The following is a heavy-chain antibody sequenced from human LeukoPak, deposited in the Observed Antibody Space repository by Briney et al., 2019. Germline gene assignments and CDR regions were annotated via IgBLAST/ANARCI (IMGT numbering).Heavy chain of an antibody. Sequence: QPGGSLRLSCAASGFTVSSSYLSWVRQAPGKGLEWVSVIYSGGNTYYADSVKGRFTISRDNSKNTVYLQMNSLRAEDTAVYYCARTSSYRFEYWGQGTLVTLSS. CDR3: ARTSSYRFEY. CDR1: GFTVSSSY. D-gene: IGHD3-16*02. CDR2: IYSGGNT. J-gene: IGHJ4*02. V-gene: IGHV3-53*01.